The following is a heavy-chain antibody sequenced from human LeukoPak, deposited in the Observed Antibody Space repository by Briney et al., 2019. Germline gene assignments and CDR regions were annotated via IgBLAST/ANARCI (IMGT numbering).Heavy chain of an antibody. J-gene: IGHJ6*02. CDR3: ARKFYYYYGMDV. Sequence: SETLSLTRAVYGGSFSGYYWSWIRQPPGKGLEWIGEINHSGSTNYNPSLKSRVTISVDTSKNQFSLKLSSVTAADTAVYYCARKFYYYYGMDVWGQGTTVTVSS. CDR2: INHSGST. CDR1: GGSFSGYY. V-gene: IGHV4-34*01.